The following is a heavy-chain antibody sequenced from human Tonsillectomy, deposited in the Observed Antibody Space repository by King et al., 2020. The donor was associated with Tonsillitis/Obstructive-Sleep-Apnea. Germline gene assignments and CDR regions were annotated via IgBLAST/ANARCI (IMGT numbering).Heavy chain of an antibody. Sequence: VQLVESGGGVVQPGRSLRLSCAASGFTFSSYGLHLVRQAPGKGLEWLAVIWYDGSNKYYADSVKGRFTISRDNSKNTLYLQMNSLSAEDTAVYYCARDTTEYTRDPWGQGTLVTVSS. D-gene: IGHD6-6*01. V-gene: IGHV3-33*01. CDR1: GFTFSSYG. J-gene: IGHJ5*02. CDR2: IWYDGSNK. CDR3: ARDTTEYTRDP.